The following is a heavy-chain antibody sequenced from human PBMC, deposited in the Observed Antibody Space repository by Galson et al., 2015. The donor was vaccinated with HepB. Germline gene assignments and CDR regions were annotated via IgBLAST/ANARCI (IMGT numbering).Heavy chain of an antibody. CDR3: ARGTPLGYASSGREAPLDH. D-gene: IGHD3-22*01. CDR2: IWYDGSNE. Sequence: SLRLSCAASGFTFNNYGMHWVRQAPGKGLEWVAGIWYDGSNEYYADSVKGRFTISRDNSKNTLYPQMNSLRAEDTAVYYCARGTPLGYASSGREAPLDHWGQGTLVTVSS. J-gene: IGHJ4*02. CDR1: GFTFNNYG. V-gene: IGHV3-33*01.